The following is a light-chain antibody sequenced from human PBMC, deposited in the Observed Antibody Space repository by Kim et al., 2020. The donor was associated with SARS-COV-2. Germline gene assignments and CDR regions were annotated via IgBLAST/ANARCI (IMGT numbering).Light chain of an antibody. J-gene: IGLJ3*02. V-gene: IGLV3-21*04. Sequence: SYELTQPPSVSVAPGKTARITCGGNNIGSKSMHWYQQKPGQAPVLVIYYDSDRPSGIPERFSGSNSGNTATLTISRVEAGDEADYYCQVWDSSSDHRVFG. CDR2: YDS. CDR1: NIGSKS. CDR3: QVWDSSSDHRV.